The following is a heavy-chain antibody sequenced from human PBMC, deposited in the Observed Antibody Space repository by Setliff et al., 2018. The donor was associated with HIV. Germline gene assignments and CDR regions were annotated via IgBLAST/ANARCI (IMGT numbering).Heavy chain of an antibody. J-gene: IGHJ6*03. V-gene: IGHV4-4*07. Sequence: SETLSLTCTVSGGSISSYYWSWIRQPAGKGLEWIGRIYTSGSTNYSPTLKSRVTMPVDTSKNQFSLKLSSVTAADTAVYYCAGGYSSPYYYYYYMDVWGKGTTVTVS. CDR1: GGSISSYY. D-gene: IGHD5-18*01. CDR2: IYTSGST. CDR3: AGGYSSPYYYYYYMDV.